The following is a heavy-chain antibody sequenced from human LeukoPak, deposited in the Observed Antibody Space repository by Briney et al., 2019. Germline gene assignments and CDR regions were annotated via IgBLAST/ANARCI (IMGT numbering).Heavy chain of an antibody. CDR1: GGSFSGYY. CDR2: INHSGST. J-gene: IGHJ4*02. Sequence: PSETLSLTCAVYGGSFSGYYWSWIRQPPGKGLEWIWEINHSGSTNYNPSLKSQVTISVDTSKNQFSLKRSSVTAADTAVYYCARGRRRVVHFDYWGQGTLVTVSS. V-gene: IGHV4-34*01. CDR3: ARGRRRVVHFDY. D-gene: IGHD2-2*01.